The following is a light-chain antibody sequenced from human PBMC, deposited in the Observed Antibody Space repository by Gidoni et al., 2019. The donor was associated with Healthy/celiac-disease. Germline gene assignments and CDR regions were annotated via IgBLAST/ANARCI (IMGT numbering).Light chain of an antibody. Sequence: QSALTQPASVSGSPGQSITISCTGTSRDVGGYNLVSWYQQHPGKAPKRMIYEGRKRPSGVSNRFSGSKSGNTASLTISGLQAEDEADYYCCSYAGSSAVVFGGGTKLTVL. CDR1: SRDVGGYNL. CDR3: CSYAGSSAVV. CDR2: EGR. V-gene: IGLV2-23*01. J-gene: IGLJ2*01.